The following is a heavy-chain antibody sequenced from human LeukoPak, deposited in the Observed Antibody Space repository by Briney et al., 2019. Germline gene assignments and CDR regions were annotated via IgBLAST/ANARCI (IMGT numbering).Heavy chain of an antibody. V-gene: IGHV3-30*18. CDR1: GFTFSSYG. CDR2: ISYGGSNK. D-gene: IGHD2-21*01. Sequence: GGSLRLSCAASGFTFSSYGMHWDRQAPGKGLEWVAVISYGGSNKYYADSVKGRFTISRDNSKNTLYLQMNSLRAEDTAVYYCAKAYCGGDCYSRLYYFDYWGQGTLVTVSS. CDR3: AKAYCGGDCYSRLYYFDY. J-gene: IGHJ4*02.